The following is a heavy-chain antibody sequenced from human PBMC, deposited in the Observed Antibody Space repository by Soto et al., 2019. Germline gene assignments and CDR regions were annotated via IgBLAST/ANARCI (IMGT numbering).Heavy chain of an antibody. Sequence: QVQLVASGGAVVQPGRSLRLSCAASGFTFSNYGMHWVRQAPGKGLEWVAVIWYDGSNKYYADSVKGRFTISRDNSKNTLYLQMNSLRAEDTAVYYCTRERANAFDIWGQGTMVTVSS. CDR2: IWYDGSNK. J-gene: IGHJ3*02. V-gene: IGHV3-33*01. CDR1: GFTFSNYG. CDR3: TRERANAFDI.